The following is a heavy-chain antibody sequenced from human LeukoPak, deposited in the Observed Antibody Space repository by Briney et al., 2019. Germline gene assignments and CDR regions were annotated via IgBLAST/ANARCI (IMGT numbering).Heavy chain of an antibody. D-gene: IGHD3-22*01. CDR2: INWNGGST. CDR1: GFTFDDYG. V-gene: IGHV3-20*01. CDR3: AREGPHSSGDPFDY. Sequence: PGGSLRLSCAASGFTFDDYGMSWVRQAPGKGLEWVSGINWNGGSTGYADSVKGRFTISRDNAKNSLYLQMNSLRAEDTALYHCAREGPHSSGDPFDYWGQGTLVTVSS. J-gene: IGHJ4*02.